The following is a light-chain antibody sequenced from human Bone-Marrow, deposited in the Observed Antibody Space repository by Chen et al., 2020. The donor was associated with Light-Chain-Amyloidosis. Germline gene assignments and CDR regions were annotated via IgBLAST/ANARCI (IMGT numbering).Light chain of an antibody. V-gene: IGKV2-30*02. CDR1: QSLVHSDGNTY. CDR3: MQGTSWPFT. Sequence: DVAMTQSPLSLPVTLGQPASISCKSSQSLVHSDGNTYLSWFQQRPGQSPRRLIYKVSNRDSGVPDRYSGRGSGSDFTLNISRVEAEDVGIYYCMQGTSWPFTFGPGTKVDIK. CDR2: KVS. J-gene: IGKJ3*01.